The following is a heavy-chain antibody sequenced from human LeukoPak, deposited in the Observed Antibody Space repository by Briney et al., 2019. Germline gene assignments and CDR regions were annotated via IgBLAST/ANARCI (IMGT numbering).Heavy chain of an antibody. Sequence: ASVKFSCKASGGTLSDHVISWVREAPGPGLERVGVIIPLTGTSKITQKLQDRATISADESTNTVYMAVRSLRSEDTALYYCATYDVLTGFEYWGQGTLVIVSS. D-gene: IGHD3-9*01. CDR1: GGTLSDHV. CDR2: IIPLTGTS. V-gene: IGHV1-69*13. J-gene: IGHJ4*02. CDR3: ATYDVLTGFEY.